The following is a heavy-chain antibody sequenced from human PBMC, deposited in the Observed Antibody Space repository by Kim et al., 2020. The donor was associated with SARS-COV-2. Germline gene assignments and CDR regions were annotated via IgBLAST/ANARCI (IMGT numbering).Heavy chain of an antibody. V-gene: IGHV3-23*01. CDR3: AKVLRYFDWLLDY. CDR2: ISGSGGST. Sequence: GGSLRLSCAASGFTFSSYAMSWVRQAPGKGLEWVSGISGSGGSTYYADSVKGRFTISRDNSKNTLYLQMNSLRAEDTAVYYCAKVLRYFDWLLDYWGQRTLVTVSS. J-gene: IGHJ4*02. D-gene: IGHD3-9*01. CDR1: GFTFSSYA.